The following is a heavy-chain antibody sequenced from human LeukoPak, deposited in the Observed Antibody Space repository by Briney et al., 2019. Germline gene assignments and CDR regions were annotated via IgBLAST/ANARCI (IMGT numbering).Heavy chain of an antibody. V-gene: IGHV1-8*01. CDR2: MNPNSGNT. CDR1: GYTFTSYD. D-gene: IGHD2-2*01. Sequence: ASVKVSCKASGYTFTSYDINWVRRATGQGLEWMGWMNPNSGNTGYAQKFQGRVTMTRNTSISTAYMELSSLRSEDTAVYYCARFDIVVVPAASRHYYYYGMDVWGQGTTDTVSS. J-gene: IGHJ6*02. CDR3: ARFDIVVVPAASRHYYYYGMDV.